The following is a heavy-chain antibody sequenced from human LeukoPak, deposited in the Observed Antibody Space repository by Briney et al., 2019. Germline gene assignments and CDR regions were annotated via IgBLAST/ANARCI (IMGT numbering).Heavy chain of an antibody. V-gene: IGHV4-39*07. J-gene: IGHJ6*02. D-gene: IGHD2-21*02. CDR2: INHSGST. CDR1: GGSVSSGSYY. Sequence: SSETLSLTCTVSGGSVSSGSYYWSWIRQPPGKGLEWIGEINHSGSTNYNPSLKSRVTISVDTSKNQFSLKLSSVTAADTAVYYCAREHIVVVTATDYYYYGMDVWGQGTTVTVSS. CDR3: AREHIVVVTATDYYYYGMDV.